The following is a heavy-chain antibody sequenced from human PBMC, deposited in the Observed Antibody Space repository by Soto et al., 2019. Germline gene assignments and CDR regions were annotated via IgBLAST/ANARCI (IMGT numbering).Heavy chain of an antibody. D-gene: IGHD6-19*01. V-gene: IGHV1-69*02. CDR2: IIPILGIA. CDR3: ATSSIAVARNDAFDI. J-gene: IGHJ3*02. Sequence: QGLEWMGRIIPILGIANYAQKFQGRVTITADKSTSTAYMELSSLRSEDTAVYYCATSSIAVARNDAFDIWGQGTMVTGSS.